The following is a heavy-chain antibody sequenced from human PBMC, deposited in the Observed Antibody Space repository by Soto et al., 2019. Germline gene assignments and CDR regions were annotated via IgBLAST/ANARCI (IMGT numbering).Heavy chain of an antibody. V-gene: IGHV1-69*13. D-gene: IGHD1-26*01. J-gene: IGHJ5*02. CDR3: ARVESGSYYWFDP. CDR2: IIPIFGTA. Sequence: SVKVSCKASGCTFSSYAISWVRQAPGQGLEWMGGIIPIFGTANYAQKFQGRVTITADESTSTAYMELSSLRSEDTAVYYCARVESGSYYWFDPWGQGTLVTVSS. CDR1: GCTFSSYA.